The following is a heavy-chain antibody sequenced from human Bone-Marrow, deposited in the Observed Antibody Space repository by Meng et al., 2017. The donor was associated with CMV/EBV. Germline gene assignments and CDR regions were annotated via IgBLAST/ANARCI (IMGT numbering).Heavy chain of an antibody. V-gene: IGHV3-30-3*01. CDR3: VRDGTSPRTFDY. J-gene: IGHJ4*02. Sequence: GGSLRLSCAASGFTFSSYAMHWVRQAPGKGLDWVAVISYDGGTKYYADSVKGRFTISRDNSKNTLYLQMNSLRADATAVYYCVRDGTSPRTFDYWGQGALVTVSS. CDR1: GFTFSSYA. CDR2: ISYDGGTK. D-gene: IGHD1-7*01.